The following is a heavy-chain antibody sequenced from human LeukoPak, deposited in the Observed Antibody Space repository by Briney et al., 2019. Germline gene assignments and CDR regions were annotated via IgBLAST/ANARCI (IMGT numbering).Heavy chain of an antibody. CDR2: ISYDGSNK. Sequence: GGSLRLSCAASGFTFSSYAMHWVRQAPGKGLEWVAVISYDGSNKYYADSVKGRFTISRDNSKNTLYLQMNSLRAEDTAVYYCASFIAVAGMDVWGQGTTVTVSS. CDR3: ASFIAVAGMDV. V-gene: IGHV3-30*04. J-gene: IGHJ6*02. CDR1: GFTFSSYA. D-gene: IGHD6-13*01.